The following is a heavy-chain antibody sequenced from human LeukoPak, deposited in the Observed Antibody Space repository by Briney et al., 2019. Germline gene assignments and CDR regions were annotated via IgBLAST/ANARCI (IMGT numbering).Heavy chain of an antibody. D-gene: IGHD3-22*01. J-gene: IGHJ3*02. V-gene: IGHV4-34*01. CDR1: GXSFSGYY. CDR2: INHSGST. Sequence: KPSETLSLTCAVYGXSFSGYYWSWIRQPPGKGLEWIGEINHSGSTNYNPSLKSRVTISVDTSKNQFSLKLSSVTAADTAVYYCARGNMIVVVISAFDIWGQGTMVTASS. CDR3: ARGNMIVVVISAFDI.